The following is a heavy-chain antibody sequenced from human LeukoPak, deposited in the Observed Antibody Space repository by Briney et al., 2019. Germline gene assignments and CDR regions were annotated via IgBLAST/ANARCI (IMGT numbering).Heavy chain of an antibody. CDR2: ISDSGSTI. J-gene: IGHJ4*02. CDR1: GFTFSSYS. D-gene: IGHD5-12*01. V-gene: IGHV3-48*04. CDR3: AASAVVAAYY. Sequence: GGSLRLSCAASGFTFSSYSMNWVRQAPGKGLDWISYISDSGSTIYYADSVKGRFTISRDNAKNSLYLQMNSLRAEDTAVYYCAASAVVAAYYWGQGTLVTVSS.